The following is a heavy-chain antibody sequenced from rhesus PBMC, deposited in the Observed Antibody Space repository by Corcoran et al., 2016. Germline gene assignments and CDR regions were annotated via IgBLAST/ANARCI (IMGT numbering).Heavy chain of an antibody. CDR3: ARDGGYLLFDY. Sequence: VQLQESGPGLVKPSETLSLTCAVSGGSVSSSNWWSWIRQPPGKGLEWIGYISGSSGSTYYNPSLKSRVTISTDASKNQFSLRLSSVTAADTAVYYCARDGGYLLFDYWGQGVLVTVSS. CDR2: ISGSSGST. V-gene: IGHV4-65*01. J-gene: IGHJ4*01. CDR1: GGSVSSSNW. D-gene: IGHD2-27*01.